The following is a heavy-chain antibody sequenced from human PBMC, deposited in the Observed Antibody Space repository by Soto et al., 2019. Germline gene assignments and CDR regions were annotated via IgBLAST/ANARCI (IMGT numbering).Heavy chain of an antibody. D-gene: IGHD5-18*01. J-gene: IGHJ3*02. Sequence: SVKVSCKASGGTFSSYAISWVRQAPGQGLEWMGGIIPIFGTANYAQKFQGGVTITADESTSTAYMELSSLRSEDTAVYYCARDSPYAGYSYGYRAFDIWGXGTMVKVS. V-gene: IGHV1-69*13. CDR2: IIPIFGTA. CDR1: GGTFSSYA. CDR3: ARDSPYAGYSYGYRAFDI.